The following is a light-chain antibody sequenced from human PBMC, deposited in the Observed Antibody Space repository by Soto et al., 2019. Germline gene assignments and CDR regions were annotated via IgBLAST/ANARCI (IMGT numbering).Light chain of an antibody. CDR3: QKYNSAPWT. J-gene: IGKJ1*01. V-gene: IGKV1-27*01. Sequence: DIQMTQSPSSLSASVGDRVTITCRASQGISNYLAWYQQQPGKVPKLLIYVASTLQSGVPSRFSGSGSGTDFTLTISSLQPEDVATYYCQKYNSAPWTFGQGTNVEIQ. CDR2: VAS. CDR1: QGISNY.